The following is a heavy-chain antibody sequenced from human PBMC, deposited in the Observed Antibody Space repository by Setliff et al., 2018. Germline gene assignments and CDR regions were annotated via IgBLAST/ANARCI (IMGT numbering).Heavy chain of an antibody. CDR1: GGSISSSTNH. D-gene: IGHD3-16*01. J-gene: IGHJ5*02. CDR2: IYDRGST. Sequence: PSETLSLTCTVSGGSISSSTNHWGWIRQPPGKGLEWIGNIYDRGSTHYNPSLKSRVTISEDTSKSQSSLKLSSVTAADTAVYYCARGFTAQPAMLRGNWFDPWGRGTLVTVSS. V-gene: IGHV4-39*07. CDR3: ARGFTAQPAMLRGNWFDP.